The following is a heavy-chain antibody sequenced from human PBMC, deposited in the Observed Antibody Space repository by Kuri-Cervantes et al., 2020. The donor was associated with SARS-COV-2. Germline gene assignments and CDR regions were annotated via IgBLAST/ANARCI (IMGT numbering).Heavy chain of an antibody. CDR3: TTDPTHVSLWFGELNWFDP. Sequence: LSLTCAASGFSFSSYGMSWVRQAPGKGLEWVSYISSSGSTIYYADSVKGRFTISRDNAKNSLYLQMNSLKTEDTAVYYCTTDPTHVSLWFGELNWFDPWGQGTLVTVSS. CDR2: ISSSGSTI. CDR1: GFSFSSYG. J-gene: IGHJ5*02. D-gene: IGHD3-10*01. V-gene: IGHV3-48*04.